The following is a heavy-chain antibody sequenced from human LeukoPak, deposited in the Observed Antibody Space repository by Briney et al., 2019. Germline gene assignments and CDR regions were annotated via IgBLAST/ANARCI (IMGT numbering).Heavy chain of an antibody. Sequence: SVKVSCKASGGTFSSYAISWVRQAPGQGLEWMGRIIPILGIANYAQKFQGRVTITADKSTSTAYMELSSLRSEDTAVYYCARDSGYYDSSGYYLGWGQGTLVTVSS. D-gene: IGHD3-22*01. CDR3: ARDSGYYDSSGYYLG. CDR1: GGTFSSYA. V-gene: IGHV1-69*04. J-gene: IGHJ4*02. CDR2: IIPILGIA.